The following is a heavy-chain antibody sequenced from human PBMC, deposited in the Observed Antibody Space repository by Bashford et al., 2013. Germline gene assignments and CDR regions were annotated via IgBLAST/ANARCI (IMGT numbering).Heavy chain of an antibody. CDR2: IIPILGIA. CDR3: THKGDDNWFDP. CDR1: GGTFSSYT. D-gene: IGHD3-16*01. V-gene: IGHV1-69*02. J-gene: IGHJ5*02. Sequence: SVKVSCKASGGTFSSYTISWVRQAPGQGLEWMGRIIPILGIANYAQKFQGRVTITADKSTSTAYMELSSLRSEDTAVYYCTHKGDDNWFDPWGQGTLVTVSS.